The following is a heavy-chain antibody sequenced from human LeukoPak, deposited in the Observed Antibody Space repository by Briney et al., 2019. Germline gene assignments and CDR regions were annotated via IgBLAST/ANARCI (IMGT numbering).Heavy chain of an antibody. CDR2: IIPILGIA. D-gene: IGHD3-10*01. V-gene: IGHV1-69*04. CDR3: ARDRGGSGSYYNFGIPFGMDV. Sequence: SVKVSCKASGGTFSSYAISWVRQAPGQGLEWMGRIIPILGIANYAQKFQGRVTITADKSTSTAYMELSSLRSEDTAVYYCARDRGGSGSYYNFGIPFGMDVWAKGPRSPSP. J-gene: IGHJ6*02. CDR1: GGTFSSYA.